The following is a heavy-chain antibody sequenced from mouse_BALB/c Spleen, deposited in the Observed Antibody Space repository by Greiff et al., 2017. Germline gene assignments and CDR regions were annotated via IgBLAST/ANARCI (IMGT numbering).Heavy chain of an antibody. Sequence: VKLQESGAELVRPGTSVKVSCKASGYAFTNYLIEWVKQRPGQGLEWIGVINPGSGGTNYNEKFKGKATLTADKSSSTAYMQLSSLTSDDSAVYFCARRDSSGYVAWFAYWGQGTLVTVSA. CDR1: GYAFTNYL. CDR2: INPGSGGT. V-gene: IGHV1-54*01. J-gene: IGHJ3*01. D-gene: IGHD3-2*01. CDR3: ARRDSSGYVAWFAY.